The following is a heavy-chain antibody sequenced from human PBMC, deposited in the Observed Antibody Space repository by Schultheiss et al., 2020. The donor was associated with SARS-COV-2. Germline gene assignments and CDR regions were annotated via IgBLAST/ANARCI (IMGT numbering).Heavy chain of an antibody. CDR1: GGSISSYY. V-gene: IGHV4-39*07. CDR3: ARELVGSAAL. J-gene: IGHJ2*01. D-gene: IGHD6-19*01. CDR2: IYYSGST. Sequence: SETLSLTCTVSGGSISSYYWGWIRQPPGKGLEWIGSIYYSGSTYYNPSLKSRVTISVDTSKNQFSLKLSSVTAADTAVYYCARELVGSAALWGRGTLVTVSS.